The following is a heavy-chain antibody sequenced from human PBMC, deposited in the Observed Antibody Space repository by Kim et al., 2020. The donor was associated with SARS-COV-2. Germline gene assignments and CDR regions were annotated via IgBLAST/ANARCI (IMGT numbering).Heavy chain of an antibody. CDR2: ISCNSGSI. Sequence: GGSLRLSCAASGFTFDDYAMHWVRQAPGKGLEWVSGISCNSGSIGYADSVKGRFTISRDNAKNSLYLQMNSLRAEDTALYYCAKSLRGETAFDYWGQGTLVTVSS. J-gene: IGHJ4*02. CDR3: AKSLRGETAFDY. CDR1: GFTFDDYA. D-gene: IGHD4-17*01. V-gene: IGHV3-9*01.